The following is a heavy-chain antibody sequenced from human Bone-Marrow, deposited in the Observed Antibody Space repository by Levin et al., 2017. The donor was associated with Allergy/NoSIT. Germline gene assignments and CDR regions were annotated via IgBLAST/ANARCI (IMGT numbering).Heavy chain of an antibody. Sequence: GGSLRLSCAASGFTFSDFPMNWVRQAPGKGLEWVSSISGSGDSTYYADSVKGRLTISRDNSKNTLYLQMNSLRADDTAVFYCARDLGSTTYWGQGTLVTVAS. CDR1: GFTFSDFP. D-gene: IGHD2/OR15-2a*01. V-gene: IGHV3-23*01. J-gene: IGHJ4*02. CDR2: ISGSGDST. CDR3: ARDLGSTTY.